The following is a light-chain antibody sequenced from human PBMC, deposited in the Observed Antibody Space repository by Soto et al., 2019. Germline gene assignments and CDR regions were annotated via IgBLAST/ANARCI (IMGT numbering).Light chain of an antibody. CDR3: QQHGQWPIT. Sequence: EIVMTQSPATLSVSPWERSTPSFSASQSVNSNYLAWYQQKPGQAPRLLIYGISKRATDIPDRFSGSGSGTEFTLTISSLQPEDFATYYCQQHGQWPITFGQGTRLEI. CDR2: GIS. J-gene: IGKJ5*01. CDR1: QSVNSN. V-gene: IGKV3D-15*01.